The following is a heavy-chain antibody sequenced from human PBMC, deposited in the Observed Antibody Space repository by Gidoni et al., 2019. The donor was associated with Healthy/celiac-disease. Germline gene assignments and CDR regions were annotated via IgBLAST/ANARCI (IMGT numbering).Heavy chain of an antibody. V-gene: IGHV3-23*04. CDR1: GFPFCSYA. D-gene: IGHD3-10*01. Sequence: EVQLVESGGGLVQPGGSLRLSCAAPGFPFCSYAMSWVRPAPGKGLEWVSAISGSGGSTYYANSVKGRFTISRDNTKNTLYLQMNSMRAEDTAVYYCAKAIIRDGSGSSYGMDVWGQGTTVTVSS. J-gene: IGHJ6*02. CDR3: AKAIIRDGSGSSYGMDV. CDR2: ISGSGGST.